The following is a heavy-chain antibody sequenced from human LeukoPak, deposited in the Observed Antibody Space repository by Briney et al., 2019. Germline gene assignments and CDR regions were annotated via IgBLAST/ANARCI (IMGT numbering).Heavy chain of an antibody. V-gene: IGHV3-15*07. CDR1: GFTFSNAW. CDR2: IKSKTDGETT. D-gene: IGHD7-27*01. CDR3: TTGNWGPY. J-gene: IGHJ4*02. Sequence: PGGSLRLSCAASGFTFSNAWMNWVRQAPGKGREWVGRIKSKTDGETTDFGAPVKGRFAISRDDSKNTMYLHMNSLRTEDTAVYYCTTGNWGPYWGQGTLVTVSS.